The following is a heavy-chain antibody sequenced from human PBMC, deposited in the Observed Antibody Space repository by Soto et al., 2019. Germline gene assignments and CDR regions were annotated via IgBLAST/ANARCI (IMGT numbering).Heavy chain of an antibody. CDR2: INPSGGST. J-gene: IGHJ4*02. V-gene: IGHV1-46*03. CDR3: ARDNSNGDYLSGAPDY. D-gene: IGHD4-17*01. Sequence: ASVKVSCKASGYTLTSYYMHWVRQAPGQGLEWMGIINPSGGSTSYAQKFQGRVTMTRDTSASTVYMELSSLRSEDTAVYYCARDNSNGDYLSGAPDYWGQGTLVTVSS. CDR1: GYTLTSYY.